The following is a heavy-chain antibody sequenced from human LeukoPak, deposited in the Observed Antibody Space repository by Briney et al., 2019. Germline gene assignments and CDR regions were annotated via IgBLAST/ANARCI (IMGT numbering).Heavy chain of an antibody. D-gene: IGHD2-15*01. Sequence: PGGSLSPSCAASGFTFSSYAMSWVRQAPGKGLEWVSSTSSNGGSTYSADSVKGRFTISRDNSKDTLYLQMNSLRAEDTAVYYCAKGDHSSCYSVAHYWGHGTLVTVSS. CDR2: TSSNGGST. CDR1: GFTFSSYA. V-gene: IGHV3-23*01. CDR3: AKGDHSSCYSVAHY. J-gene: IGHJ4*01.